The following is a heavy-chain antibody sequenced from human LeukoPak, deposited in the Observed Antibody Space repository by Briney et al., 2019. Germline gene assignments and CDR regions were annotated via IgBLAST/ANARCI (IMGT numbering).Heavy chain of an antibody. CDR1: GFTFSDYG. Sequence: GGSLRLSCAASGFTFSDYGMNWVRQAPGKGLEWVSRISSSGTYIDCTDSVKGRFTISRDNAKSSLYLQMNSLRAEDTALYYCARGLGYCSSTRCSPGYYMDVWGRGTTVTV. CDR2: ISSSGTYI. J-gene: IGHJ6*03. CDR3: ARGLGYCSSTRCSPGYYMDV. V-gene: IGHV3-21*01. D-gene: IGHD2-2*01.